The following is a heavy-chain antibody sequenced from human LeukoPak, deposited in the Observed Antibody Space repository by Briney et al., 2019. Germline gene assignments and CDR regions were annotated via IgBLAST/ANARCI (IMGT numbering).Heavy chain of an antibody. V-gene: IGHV3-21*01. CDR2: ISTDSKFK. CDR1: EFTFRSFN. CDR3: VRGPRSHRSDLTKWYFDL. J-gene: IGHJ2*01. Sequence: GGSLRLSWAASEFTFRSFNMVWVRQAPGKGLEWVSSISTDSKFKYYSDSVTGRFTISRDNAENSLSLQMNSLRVDDTATYYCVRGPRSHRSDLTKWYFDLLGRGTLVSVSS.